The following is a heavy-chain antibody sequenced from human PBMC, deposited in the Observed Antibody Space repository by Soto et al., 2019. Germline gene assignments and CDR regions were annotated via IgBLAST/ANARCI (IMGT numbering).Heavy chain of an antibody. CDR3: ASLYNWNDSHYYYYYMDV. Sequence: SETLSPTCTVSGGSISSSSYYWGWIRQPPGKGLEWIGSIYYSGSTYYNPSLKSRVTISVDTSKNQFSLKLSSVTAADTAVYYCASLYNWNDSHYYYYYMDVWGKGTTVTVSS. J-gene: IGHJ6*03. CDR1: GGSISSSSYY. CDR2: IYYSGST. V-gene: IGHV4-39*01. D-gene: IGHD1-1*01.